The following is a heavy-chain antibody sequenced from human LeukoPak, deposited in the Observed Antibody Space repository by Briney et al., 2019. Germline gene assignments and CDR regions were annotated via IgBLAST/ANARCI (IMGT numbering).Heavy chain of an antibody. CDR2: MYYSGST. CDR3: ARPYYYDSRIDP. J-gene: IGHJ5*02. CDR1: GGSISSGGYY. D-gene: IGHD3-22*01. V-gene: IGHV4-30-4*01. Sequence: PSQTLSLTCTVSGGSISSGGYYWSWIRQPPGKGLEWIAYMYYSGSTYYNPSLKSRVTMSADTSKNQLSLKLSSVTAADTAVYYCARPYYYDSRIDPWGQGILVTVSS.